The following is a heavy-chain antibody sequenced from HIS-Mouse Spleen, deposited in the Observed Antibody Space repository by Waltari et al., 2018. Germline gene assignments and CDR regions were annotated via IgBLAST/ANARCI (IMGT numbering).Heavy chain of an antibody. CDR2: IDWDDDK. J-gene: IGHJ4*02. CDR1: GFPLSTSRIS. V-gene: IGHV2-70*15. Sequence: QVTLRESGPALVKPTQTLTLTCTFSGFPLSTSRISVRWIRQPPGKALEWLARIDWDDDKYYSTSLKTRLTISRDTSKNQVVLTMTNMDPLDTATYYCARIAEGYTSGWYAFDYWGQGTLVTVSS. CDR3: ARIAEGYTSGWYAFDY. D-gene: IGHD6-19*01.